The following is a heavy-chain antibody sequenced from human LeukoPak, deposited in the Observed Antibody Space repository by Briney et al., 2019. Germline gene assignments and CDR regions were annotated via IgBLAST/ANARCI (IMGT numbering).Heavy chain of an antibody. J-gene: IGHJ6*03. D-gene: IGHD2-2*01. V-gene: IGHV4-34*01. Sequence: PSETLSLTCAVYGGSFSGYYWSWIRQPPGKGLEWIGEINHSGNTKYNPSLKSRVTISVDTSKNQFSLKLSSVTAADTAVYYCAFLVVPAPIDYMDVWGKVTTVTVS. CDR3: AFLVVPAPIDYMDV. CDR1: GGSFSGYY. CDR2: INHSGNT.